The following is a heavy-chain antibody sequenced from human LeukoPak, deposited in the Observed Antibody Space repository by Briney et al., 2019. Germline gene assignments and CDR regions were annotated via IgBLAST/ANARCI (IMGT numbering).Heavy chain of an antibody. CDR3: ARGGLVVVVPAARNWFDP. CDR1: GGSFSGYY. Sequence: SETLSLTCAVYGGSFSGYYWSWIRQPPGKGLEWIGEINHSGSTNYNPSLKSRVTISVDTSKNQFSLKLSSVTAADTAVYYCARGGLVVVVPAARNWFDPWGQGTPVTVSS. J-gene: IGHJ5*02. D-gene: IGHD2-2*01. V-gene: IGHV4-34*01. CDR2: INHSGST.